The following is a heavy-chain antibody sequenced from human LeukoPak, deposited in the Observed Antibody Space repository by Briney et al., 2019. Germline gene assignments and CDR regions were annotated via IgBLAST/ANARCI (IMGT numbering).Heavy chain of an antibody. D-gene: IGHD3-16*01. CDR2: IARSGGYT. V-gene: IGHV3-23*01. J-gene: IGHJ4*02. CDR1: GFTFTNYA. Sequence: PGGSLRLSCAASGFTFTNYAMTWVRQAPGKGLEWVSAIARSGGYTYYADSVRGRFTISRDNSKNTPYLQMSSLRAEDTAVYYCAKLPAAGGDYVYMDSWGQGTLVTVSS. CDR3: AKLPAAGGDYVYMDS.